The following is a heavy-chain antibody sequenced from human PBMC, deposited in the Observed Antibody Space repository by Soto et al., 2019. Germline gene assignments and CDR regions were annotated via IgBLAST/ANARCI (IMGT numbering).Heavy chain of an antibody. J-gene: IGHJ4*02. D-gene: IGHD5-18*01. CDR2: IYYSGST. CDR1: GGSISSYY. V-gene: IGHV4-59*01. CDR3: ARDNGYSYGYNLDH. Sequence: SETLSLTCTVSGGSISSYYWSCIRQPPGKGLEWIGYIYYSGSTNYNPSLKSRVTISVDTSKNQFSLKLTSVTAADTAVYYCARDNGYSYGYNLDHWGQGTLVTVSS.